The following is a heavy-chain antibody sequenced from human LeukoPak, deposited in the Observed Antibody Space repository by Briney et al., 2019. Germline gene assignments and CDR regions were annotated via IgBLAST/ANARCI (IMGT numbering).Heavy chain of an antibody. CDR1: GFTFSSYS. Sequence: GGSLRLSCAASGFTFSSYSMNWVRQAPGKGLEWVSSISSSSSYIYYADSVKGRFTISRDNAKNSLYLQMNSLRAEDTAVYYCARGFGSSSRWLGRQFDYWAQGTLVTVSS. CDR3: ARGFGSSSRWLGRQFDY. CDR2: ISSSSSYI. J-gene: IGHJ4*02. V-gene: IGHV3-21*01. D-gene: IGHD6-6*01.